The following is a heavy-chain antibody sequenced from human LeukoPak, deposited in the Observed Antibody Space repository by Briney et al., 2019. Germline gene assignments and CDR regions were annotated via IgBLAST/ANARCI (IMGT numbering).Heavy chain of an antibody. D-gene: IGHD3-10*01. V-gene: IGHV1-69*13. CDR3: ASTITMVRSWFDP. Sequence: ASVNVSCKASGGTFSSYAISWVRQAPGQGLEWMGGIIPIFGTANYAQKFQGRVTITADESTSTAYMELSSLRSEDTAVYYCASTITMVRSWFDPWGQGTLVTVSS. CDR2: IIPIFGTA. J-gene: IGHJ5*02. CDR1: GGTFSSYA.